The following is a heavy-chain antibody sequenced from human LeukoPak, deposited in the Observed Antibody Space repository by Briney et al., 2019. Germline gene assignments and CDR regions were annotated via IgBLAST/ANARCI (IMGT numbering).Heavy chain of an antibody. Sequence: PGGSLRLSCAASGFTFSSYAMSWVRQASGKGLEWVSAISGSGGSTYYADSVKGRFTISRDNSKNTLYLQMNSLRAEDTAVYYCAKPNYDFWSGYSCFDYWGQGTLVTVSS. CDR2: ISGSGGST. CDR3: AKPNYDFWSGYSCFDY. CDR1: GFTFSSYA. D-gene: IGHD3-3*01. V-gene: IGHV3-23*01. J-gene: IGHJ4*02.